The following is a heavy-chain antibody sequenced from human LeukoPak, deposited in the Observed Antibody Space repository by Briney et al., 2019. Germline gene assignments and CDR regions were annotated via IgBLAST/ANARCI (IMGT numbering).Heavy chain of an antibody. Sequence: GGSLRLSCAASGFTFSSYAMSWVRQAPGKGLQWVSYISSSGSTIYYADSVKGRFTISRDNARNILYLQMNSLRAEDTAVYYCARDGSIFGVVIPYWGQGTLVTVSS. CDR1: GFTFSSYA. CDR2: ISSSGSTI. D-gene: IGHD3-3*01. V-gene: IGHV3-48*01. J-gene: IGHJ4*02. CDR3: ARDGSIFGVVIPY.